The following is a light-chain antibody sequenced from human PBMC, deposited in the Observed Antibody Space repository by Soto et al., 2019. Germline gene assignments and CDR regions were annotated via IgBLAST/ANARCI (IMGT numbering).Light chain of an antibody. Sequence: VLTQSPGTLSLSLGDRATLSCRASQTVDLAYVAWYQQRPGQAPSLLVYGASIRATDVPERFSGSGSGTDFTLTISRLEPEDSAVYYCQQYGNSPWTFGQGTKVEIK. CDR3: QQYGNSPWT. CDR1: QTVDLAY. V-gene: IGKV3-20*01. CDR2: GAS. J-gene: IGKJ1*01.